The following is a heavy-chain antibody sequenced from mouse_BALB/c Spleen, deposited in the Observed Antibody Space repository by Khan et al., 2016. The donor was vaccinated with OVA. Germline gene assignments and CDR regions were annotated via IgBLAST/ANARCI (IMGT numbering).Heavy chain of an antibody. CDR1: GFSLTTYG. CDR3: GRQPYHHYNIMDY. V-gene: IGHV2-6-1*01. D-gene: IGHD2-10*01. CDR2: IWSDGTT. J-gene: IGHJ4*01. Sequence: QVQLKESGPGLAAPSQSLSITCTISGFSLTTYGVHWVRQPPGKGLEWLVVIWSDGTTNYNSALKSRLTITKDNSQSQVFLKMNSLQTDDTAIYFCGRQPYHHYNIMDYWGQGTSVTVSS.